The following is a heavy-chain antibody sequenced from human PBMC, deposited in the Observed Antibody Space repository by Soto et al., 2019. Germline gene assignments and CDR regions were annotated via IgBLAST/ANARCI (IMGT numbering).Heavy chain of an antibody. D-gene: IGHD6-19*01. J-gene: IGHJ4*02. Sequence: SETLSLTCTVSGGSISSSSYYWSWIRQPPGKGLEWIGEINHSGSTNYNPSLKSRVTISVDTSKNQFSLKLSSVTAADTAVYYCATNEQWLADFDYWGQGTLVTVSS. CDR2: INHSGST. CDR3: ATNEQWLADFDY. V-gene: IGHV4-39*07. CDR1: GGSISSSSYY.